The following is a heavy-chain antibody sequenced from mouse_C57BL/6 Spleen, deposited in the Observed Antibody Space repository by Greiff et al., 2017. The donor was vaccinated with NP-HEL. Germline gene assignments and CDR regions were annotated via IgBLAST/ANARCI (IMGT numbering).Heavy chain of an antibody. V-gene: IGHV1-20*01. CDR3: ARITTVVATDWYFDV. D-gene: IGHD1-1*01. CDR2: INPYNGDT. J-gene: IGHJ1*03. Sequence: DVQLQESGPELVKPGDSVKISCKASGYSFTGYFMNWVMQSHGKSLEWIGRINPYNGDTFYNQKFKGKATLTVDKSSSTAHMELRSLTSEDSAVYYCARITTVVATDWYFDVWGTGTTVTVSS. CDR1: GYSFTGYF.